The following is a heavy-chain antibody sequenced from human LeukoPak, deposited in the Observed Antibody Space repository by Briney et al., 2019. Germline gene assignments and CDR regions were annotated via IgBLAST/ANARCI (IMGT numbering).Heavy chain of an antibody. CDR1: GYTFSDFY. CDR3: ARVRSAEERAWAY. CDR2: ITPKRGDT. Sequence: ASVKVSCKASGYTFSDFYIHWVRQAPGQGLEYVGWITPKRGDTYYPQRFQGRVTMTRDASIITAYMELSSLRSDDTAVYFCARVRSAEERAWAYWGQGTLVTVSS. J-gene: IGHJ4*02. V-gene: IGHV1-2*02. D-gene: IGHD1-1*01.